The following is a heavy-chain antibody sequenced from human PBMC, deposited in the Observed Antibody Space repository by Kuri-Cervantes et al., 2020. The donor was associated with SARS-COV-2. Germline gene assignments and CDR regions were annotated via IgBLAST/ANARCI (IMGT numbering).Heavy chain of an antibody. Sequence: SLTLSCSVSGGTISSETYDWAWIRQPAGSELEWIGDRYTGGGTNYNPSLKSRVTISVDTSSKQFSLHLGSVTAADTAVYYCARAYGFLRYIYYMDVWGRGTTVTVSS. CDR1: GGTISSETYD. D-gene: IGHD4-17*01. CDR3: ARAYGFLRYIYYMDV. CDR2: RYTGGGT. J-gene: IGHJ6*03. V-gene: IGHV4-61*09.